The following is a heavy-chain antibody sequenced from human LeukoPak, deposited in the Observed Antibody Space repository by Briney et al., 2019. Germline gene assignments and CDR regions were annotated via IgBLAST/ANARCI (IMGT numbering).Heavy chain of an antibody. CDR3: ARAYPRSRSYSSFIEY. Sequence: SETLSLTCTVSGGPISSSSYYWGWLRQPPGKGLEWIGSIYYSGSTYYNPSLKSRVTISVDTSKNQFSLKLSSVTAADTAVYSCARAYPRSRSYSSFIEYWGQGTLVTVSS. V-gene: IGHV4-39*07. CDR2: IYYSGST. CDR1: GGPISSSSYY. J-gene: IGHJ4*02. D-gene: IGHD1-26*01.